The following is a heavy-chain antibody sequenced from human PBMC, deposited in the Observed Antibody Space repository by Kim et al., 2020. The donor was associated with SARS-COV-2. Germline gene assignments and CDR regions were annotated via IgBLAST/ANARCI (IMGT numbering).Heavy chain of an antibody. CDR1: GGSFSGYY. V-gene: IGHV4-34*01. CDR2: INHSGST. J-gene: IGHJ3*02. Sequence: SETLSLTCAVYGGSFSGYYWSWIRQPPGKGLEWIGEINHSGSTNYNPSLKSRVTISVDTSKNQFSLKLSSVTAADTAVYYCAVGSHNTEGAFDIWGQGTMVTVSS. CDR3: AVGSHNTEGAFDI. D-gene: IGHD1-26*01.